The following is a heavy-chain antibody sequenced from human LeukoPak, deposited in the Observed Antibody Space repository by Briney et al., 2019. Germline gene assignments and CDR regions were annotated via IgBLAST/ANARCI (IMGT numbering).Heavy chain of an antibody. V-gene: IGHV3-23*01. CDR3: TRLPRSSAAF. Sequence: GGSLRLSCAVSGFTFSAYAMSWVRQAPGKGLEWVSAMSGSGGMTYYADSVKGRFSISRDNSKNTLHLQMNSLRAEDTAVYYCTRLPRSSAAFWGQGTLVTVSS. CDR1: GFTFSAYA. D-gene: IGHD6-13*01. J-gene: IGHJ4*02. CDR2: MSGSGGMT.